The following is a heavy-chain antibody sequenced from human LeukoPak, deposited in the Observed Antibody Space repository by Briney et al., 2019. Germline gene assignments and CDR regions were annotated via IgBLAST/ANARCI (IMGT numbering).Heavy chain of an antibody. D-gene: IGHD3-22*01. J-gene: IGHJ6*02. CDR1: GFTFSSYS. CDR3: ARDSSYYYDSSGYYYDYGMDV. CDR2: ISSSSSYI. V-gene: IGHV3-21*01. Sequence: GGSLRLSCAASGFTFSSYSINWVRQAPGKGLEWVSSISSSSSYIYYADSVKGRFTISRDNAKNSLYLQMNSLRAEDTAVYYCARDSSYYYDSSGYYYDYGMDVWGQGTTVTVSS.